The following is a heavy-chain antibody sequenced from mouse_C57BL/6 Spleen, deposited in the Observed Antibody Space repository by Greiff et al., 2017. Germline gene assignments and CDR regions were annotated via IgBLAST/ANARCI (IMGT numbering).Heavy chain of an antibody. CDR1: GYTFTSYW. CDR3: ARGYFDV. Sequence: QVQLQQPGAELVMPGASVKLSCKASGYTFTSYWMHWVKQRPGQGLEWIGEIDPSDSYTNYNQKFKGKSTWTVDKSSSTAYMQLSSLTSEDSAVYYCARGYFDVWGTGTTLTVSS. CDR2: IDPSDSYT. J-gene: IGHJ1*03. V-gene: IGHV1-69*01.